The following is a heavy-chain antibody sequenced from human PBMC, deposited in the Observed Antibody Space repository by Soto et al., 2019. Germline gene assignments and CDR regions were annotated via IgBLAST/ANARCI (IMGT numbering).Heavy chain of an antibody. CDR3: ARDRDDYGSGNYYNRIDF. Sequence: QVQLVQSGAEVKKPGSSVKVSCKASGGIFSTYAISWLRQAPGQGLEWMGGIIPIFGTPNYAQRFQGRVTITADESTSTAYWELSRLRSEDTAVYYCARDRDDYGSGNYYNRIDFWGQGTLVTVSS. V-gene: IGHV1-69*01. D-gene: IGHD3-10*01. CDR1: GGIFSTYA. CDR2: IIPIFGTP. J-gene: IGHJ4*02.